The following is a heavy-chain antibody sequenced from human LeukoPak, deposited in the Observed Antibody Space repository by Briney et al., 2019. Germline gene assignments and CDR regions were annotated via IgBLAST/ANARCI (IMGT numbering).Heavy chain of an antibody. J-gene: IGHJ4*02. CDR2: IKSDGSST. V-gene: IGHV3-74*01. Sequence: GGSLRLSCAASGFTFSSYWMHWVRQAPGKGLVWVSRIKSDGSSTTYADSVKGRFTISRDNAKHTLYLQLNSLRAEDTAVYYCTRDFSGGYCGGDKCYWGQGTLVTVSS. CDR1: GFTFSSYW. D-gene: IGHD2-21*02. CDR3: TRDFSGGYCGGDKCY.